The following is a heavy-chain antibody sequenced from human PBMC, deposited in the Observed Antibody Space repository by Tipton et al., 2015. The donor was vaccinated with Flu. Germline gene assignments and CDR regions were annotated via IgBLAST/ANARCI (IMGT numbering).Heavy chain of an antibody. Sequence: TLSLTCAVSDGSISRGTDYWSWIRQPAGKGLEWIGRIYTSGSTSYNPSLKSRVTISVDASKDQFSLKLSSMTAADTAMYYCARETRGSKNTAFDIWGQETMVTVSS. CDR1: DGSISRGTDY. J-gene: IGHJ3*02. CDR3: ARETRGSKNTAFDI. D-gene: IGHD2/OR15-2a*01. CDR2: IYTSGST. V-gene: IGHV4-61*02.